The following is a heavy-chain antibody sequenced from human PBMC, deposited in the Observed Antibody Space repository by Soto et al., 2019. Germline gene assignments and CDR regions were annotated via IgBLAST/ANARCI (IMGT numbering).Heavy chain of an antibody. CDR1: GFTFSAYG. J-gene: IGHJ4*02. CDR3: ATDRGGSPFDY. Sequence: QVQLVESGGGVVQPGGSLRLSCAASGFTFSAYGMHWVRQAPGKGLEWVAVIWADGSQTIYEDSVKGRFTISKDNYKNILYLQMNSLRAEDTSLYYCATDRGGSPFDYWGQGTLVTVSS. V-gene: IGHV3-33*01. CDR2: IWADGSQT. D-gene: IGHD3-10*01.